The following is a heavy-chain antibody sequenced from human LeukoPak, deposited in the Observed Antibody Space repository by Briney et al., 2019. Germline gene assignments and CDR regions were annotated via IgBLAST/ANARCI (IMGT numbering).Heavy chain of an antibody. V-gene: IGHV1-8*01. CDR3: ARGDHYYGSGAAS. CDR1: GYTFFNFG. J-gene: IGHJ5*02. Sequence: GASVKVSCKASGYTFFNFGLIWVRQAPGQGLEWMGWISPENGDTNYAQTFQGRVTMTRNTSISTAYMELSSLRSEDTAVYYCARGDHYYGSGAASWGQGTLVTVSS. D-gene: IGHD3-10*01. CDR2: ISPENGDT.